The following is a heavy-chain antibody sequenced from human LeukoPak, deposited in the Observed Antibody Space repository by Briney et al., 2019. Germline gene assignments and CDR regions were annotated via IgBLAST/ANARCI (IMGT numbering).Heavy chain of an antibody. CDR1: GYTFTSYG. J-gene: IGHJ4*02. V-gene: IGHV1-18*01. D-gene: IGHD1-26*01. Sequence: ASVKVSCKASGYTFTSYGITWVRQAPGQELEWMGWITTYNGDTNYAQNLQGRVTMTTDTSTSTAYMDLRSLRSDDTAVYYCARVTLKSTTTRFTLAGDYFDYWGQGTLVTVSS. CDR3: ARVTLKSTTTRFTLAGDYFDY. CDR2: ITTYNGDT.